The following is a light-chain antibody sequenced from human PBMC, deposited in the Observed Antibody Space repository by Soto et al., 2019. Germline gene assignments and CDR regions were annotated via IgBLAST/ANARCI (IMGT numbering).Light chain of an antibody. Sequence: EIVLTQSPGTLSLSPGERATLSCRTSQSINSGFLAWYQQKPGQAPRLVIYGASDRATDTPDRFSGSGSGTGFTLVVSRLEPEDFAVYYCQYYGSSPTFGQGTKVDIK. CDR3: QYYGSSPT. CDR1: QSINSGF. V-gene: IGKV3-20*01. CDR2: GAS. J-gene: IGKJ1*01.